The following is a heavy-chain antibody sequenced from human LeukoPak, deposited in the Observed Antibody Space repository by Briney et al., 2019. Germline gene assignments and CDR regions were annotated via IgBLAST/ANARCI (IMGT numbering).Heavy chain of an antibody. V-gene: IGHV3-30*04. CDR1: GFTFSSYA. J-gene: IGHJ4*02. CDR2: ISYDGSNK. CDR3: TRDQGDY. Sequence: GRSLRLSCAASGFTFSSYAMHWVRQAPGKGLEWVAVISYDGSNKYYADSVKGRFTISRDNSKNTLYLQMNSLRAEDTAVYYCTRDQGDYWGQGTLVTVSS.